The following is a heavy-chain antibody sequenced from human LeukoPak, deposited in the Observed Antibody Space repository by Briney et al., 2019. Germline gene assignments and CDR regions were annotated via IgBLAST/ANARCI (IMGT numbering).Heavy chain of an antibody. J-gene: IGHJ3*02. CDR2: IYYSGST. D-gene: IGHD3-10*01. V-gene: IGHV4-39*07. Sequence: SETLSLTCTVSGGSISSSSYSWGWIRQPPGKGLEWIGSIYYSGSTYYNPSLKSRVTISVDTSKNQFSLKLSSVTAADTAVYYCARRREGGGSGYKPDAFDIWGQGTMVTVSS. CDR1: GGSISSSSYS. CDR3: ARRREGGGSGYKPDAFDI.